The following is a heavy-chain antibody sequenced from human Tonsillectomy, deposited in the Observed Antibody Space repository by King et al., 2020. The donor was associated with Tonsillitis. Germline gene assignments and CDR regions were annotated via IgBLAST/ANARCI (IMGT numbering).Heavy chain of an antibody. CDR2: LSGMGTGS. CDR1: GFTFCSYA. V-gene: IGHV3-23*04. D-gene: IGHD5-12*01. CDR3: AKGSRGYGAYASQGAFDY. Sequence: VQLVESGGCLVQPGGSLRLSFAASGFTFCSYAMRWVRQAPGKGLEWGSSLSGMGTGSYYAASVKGRFMFSRYNSKKTLFLQMNSLRVEDTAVYYCAKGSRGYGAYASQGAFDYWGQGALVTVSS. J-gene: IGHJ4*02.